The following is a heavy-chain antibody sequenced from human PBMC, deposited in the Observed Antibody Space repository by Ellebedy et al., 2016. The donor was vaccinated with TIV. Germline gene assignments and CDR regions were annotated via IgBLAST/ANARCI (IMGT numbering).Heavy chain of an antibody. CDR3: ATDGSYGDYLSPTHAFVI. Sequence: GESLKISCEASGFSFRSYWMTWVRQAPGKGLEWVANIRQDGSDMYYVDSVKGRFTISRDNAKNSLYLQMNSLRAVDTAVYYCATDGSYGDYLSPTHAFVIWGQGTTVTVSS. CDR2: IRQDGSDM. V-gene: IGHV3-7*01. J-gene: IGHJ3*02. D-gene: IGHD4-17*01. CDR1: GFSFRSYW.